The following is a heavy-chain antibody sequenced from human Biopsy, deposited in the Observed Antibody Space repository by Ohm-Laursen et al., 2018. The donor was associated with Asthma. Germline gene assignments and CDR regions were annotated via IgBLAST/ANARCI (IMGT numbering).Heavy chain of an antibody. D-gene: IGHD2/OR15-2a*01. CDR3: AAGRTSLQGESLI. CDR2: IVFASGAT. CDR1: GVALSGYT. V-gene: IGHV1-58*01. Sequence: SVKVSCNVSGVALSGYTFEWVRQARGLGLEWIAWIVFASGATNYAQNFQDRLTVTRDMSAGSVSMELRGLSSTDTAVYYCAAGRTSLQGESLIWGQGTLVIVSS. J-gene: IGHJ4*01.